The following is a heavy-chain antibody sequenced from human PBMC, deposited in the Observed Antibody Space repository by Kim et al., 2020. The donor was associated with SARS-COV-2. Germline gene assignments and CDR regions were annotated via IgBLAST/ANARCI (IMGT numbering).Heavy chain of an antibody. CDR2: IIPILGIA. D-gene: IGHD6-13*01. Sequence: SVKVSCKASGGTFSSYAISWVRQAPGQGLEWMGRIIPILGIANYAQKFQGRVTITADKSTSTAYMELSSLRSEDTAVYYCARESSSSWKGEGEDEDYWGQGTLVTVSS. J-gene: IGHJ4*02. V-gene: IGHV1-69*04. CDR3: ARESSSSWKGEGEDEDY. CDR1: GGTFSSYA.